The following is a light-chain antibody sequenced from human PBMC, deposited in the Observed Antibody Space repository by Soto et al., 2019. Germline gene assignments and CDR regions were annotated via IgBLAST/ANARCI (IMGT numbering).Light chain of an antibody. J-gene: IGKJ1*01. Sequence: DIQLTQSPPSLSASVGDKVTITCRASQNIGTTLNWYQLRPGKAPKLLIYVTSTLHTGVPSRFSDSGSESDFTLTINNLQPEDFATYSWQQTNSPPTFGQGTNVEIK. CDR2: VTS. CDR3: QQTNSPPT. CDR1: QNIGTT. V-gene: IGKV1-39*01.